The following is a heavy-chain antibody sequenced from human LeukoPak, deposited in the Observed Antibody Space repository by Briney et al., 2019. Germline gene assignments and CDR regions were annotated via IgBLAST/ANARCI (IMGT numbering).Heavy chain of an antibody. CDR3: AKDWAPYCGGDCYFNY. V-gene: IGHV3-30*18. Sequence: GRSLRLSCAASGFIFNNYGMHWVRQAPDKGLEWVAVISYDGSNKNYADSVKGRFTISRDSSKNTVYLQMNSLRVEDTAVYYCAKDWAPYCGGDCYFNYWGQGTLVTVSS. D-gene: IGHD2-21*02. CDR2: ISYDGSNK. J-gene: IGHJ4*02. CDR1: GFIFNNYG.